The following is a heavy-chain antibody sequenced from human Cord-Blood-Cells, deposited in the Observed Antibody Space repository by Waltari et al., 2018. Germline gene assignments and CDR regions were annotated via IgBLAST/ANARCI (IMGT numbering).Heavy chain of an antibody. Sequence: QVQLVQSGAEVKKPGASAKVSCKASGYPFTRYQFNWGRQATGQGLEWMGWMNPNSGNTGYAQKFQGRVTITRNTSISTAYMELSSLRSEDTAVYYCARGPNSSSYYFDYWGQGTLVTVSS. D-gene: IGHD6-6*01. CDR3: ARGPNSSSYYFDY. V-gene: IGHV1-8*03. CDR2: MNPNSGNT. CDR1: GYPFTRYQ. J-gene: IGHJ4*02.